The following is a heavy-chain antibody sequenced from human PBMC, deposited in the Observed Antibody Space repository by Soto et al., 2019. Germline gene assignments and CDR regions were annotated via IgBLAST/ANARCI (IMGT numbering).Heavy chain of an antibody. V-gene: IGHV3-23*01. CDR2: LRDSGETT. CDR3: ARGTDCTGGSCYSPLSY. D-gene: IGHD2-15*01. J-gene: IGHJ4*02. CDR1: GFTFSNYA. Sequence: EVQLLESGGGLVQPGGSLRLSCAASGFTFSNYAMNWVRQAPGKGLEWVSALRDSGETTYYPDSVKGRFTISRDNSKNTLYLQMNSLRAEDTAIYYCARGTDCTGGSCYSPLSYWGQGTLVTVSS.